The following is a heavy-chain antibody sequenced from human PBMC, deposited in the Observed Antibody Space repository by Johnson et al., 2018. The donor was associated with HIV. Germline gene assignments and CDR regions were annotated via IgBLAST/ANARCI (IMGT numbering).Heavy chain of an antibody. D-gene: IGHD3-22*01. CDR3: AREARIVVVEPSDAFDI. V-gene: IGHV3-74*01. CDR2: INSDGSST. CDR1: GFTFSSYW. Sequence: EVQLVESGGGLVQPGGSLRLSCAASGFTFSSYWMHWVRQAPGKGLVWVSRINSDGSSTSYAASVKGRFTISRDSAKNTLYLQMNSLRVEDTAVYYCAREARIVVVEPSDAFDIWGQGTMVTVSS. J-gene: IGHJ3*02.